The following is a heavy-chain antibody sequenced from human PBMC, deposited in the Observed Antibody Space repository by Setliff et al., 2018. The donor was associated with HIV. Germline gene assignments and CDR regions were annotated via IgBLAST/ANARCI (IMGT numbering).Heavy chain of an antibody. CDR2: ISDSGGST. V-gene: IGHV3-23*01. D-gene: IGHD5-18*01. Sequence: PGGSLRLSCAASGFTFSSYAMSWVRQAPGKGLEWVSGISDSGGSTFYADSVKDRFTISRDNSNNTLFLQMNSLRAEDTAIYYCAKRTAHYWGQGTLVTVSS. CDR3: AKRTAHY. CDR1: GFTFSSYA. J-gene: IGHJ4*02.